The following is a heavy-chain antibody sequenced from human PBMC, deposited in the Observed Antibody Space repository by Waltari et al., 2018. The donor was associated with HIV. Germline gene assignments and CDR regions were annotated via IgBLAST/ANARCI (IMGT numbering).Heavy chain of an antibody. Sequence: QEHMIHSGPQGRGPRASFRVSCLASEYTFAPYYMHWIRQAPGRRLEWLGRISPRYGGTNYVETLQDRVRMTMDFAQNTAFLDLRDLTSDDTAGYFCARSYFAENTDYYSPAVDLWGQGT. CDR1: EYTFAPYY. J-gene: IGHJ3*01. D-gene: IGHD2-21*02. V-gene: IGHV1-2*06. CDR3: ARSYFAENTDYYSPAVDL. CDR2: ISPRYGGT.